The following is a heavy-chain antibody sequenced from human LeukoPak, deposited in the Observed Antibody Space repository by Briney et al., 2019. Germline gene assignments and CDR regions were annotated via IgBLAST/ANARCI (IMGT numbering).Heavy chain of an antibody. CDR2: ISWNSGSI. V-gene: IGHV3-9*01. J-gene: IGHJ4*02. CDR1: GFTFDDYA. Sequence: PGGSLRLSCAASGFTFDDYAMHWVRQAPGKGLEWVSGISWNSGSIGYADSVKGRFTISRDNAKNSLYLQMNSLRAEDTASYYCAKDIRACSSTSCYAGSMRLGYWGQGTLVTVSS. CDR3: AKDIRACSSTSCYAGSMRLGY. D-gene: IGHD2-2*01.